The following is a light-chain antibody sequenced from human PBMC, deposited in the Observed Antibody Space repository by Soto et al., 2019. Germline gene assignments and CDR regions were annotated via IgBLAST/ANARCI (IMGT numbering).Light chain of an antibody. V-gene: IGLV1-51*02. CDR3: GTWDSSLSAGV. J-gene: IGLJ1*01. CDR2: ENN. CDR1: SSNMGNNY. Sequence: QSVLTQPPSVSAAPGQKVTISCSGSSSNMGNNYVSWYQQLPGTAPKLLIYENNKRPSGIPDRFSGSKSGTSATLGITGLQTGDEADYYCGTWDSSLSAGVFGTGTKVTVL.